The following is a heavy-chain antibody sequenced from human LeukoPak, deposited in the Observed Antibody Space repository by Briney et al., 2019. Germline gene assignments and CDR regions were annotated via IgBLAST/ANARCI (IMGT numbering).Heavy chain of an antibody. J-gene: IGHJ5*02. CDR1: GYTLTELS. V-gene: IGHV1-24*01. CDR2: FDPEDGET. Sequence: GASVKVSCKVSGYTLTELSMHWVRQAPGKGLEWMGGFDPEDGETIYAQKFQGRVTMTEDTSTDTAYMELSSLRSEDTAVYYCATSPTAGPYNWFDPWGQGTLVTVSS. D-gene: IGHD6-13*01. CDR3: ATSPTAGPYNWFDP.